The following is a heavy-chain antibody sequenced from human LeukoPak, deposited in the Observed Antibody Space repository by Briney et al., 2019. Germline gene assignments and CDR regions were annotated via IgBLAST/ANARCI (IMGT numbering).Heavy chain of an antibody. Sequence: GGSLRLSCAASGFTFSSYGMHWVRQAPGKGLEWVAVIWYDGSNKYYADSVKGRFTISRDNSKNTLYLQMNSLRAKDTAVYYCARTPYSSSWYGWTYYYYGMDVWGQGTTVIVSS. V-gene: IGHV3-33*01. CDR1: GFTFSSYG. D-gene: IGHD6-13*01. CDR2: IWYDGSNK. CDR3: ARTPYSSSWYGWTYYYYGMDV. J-gene: IGHJ6*02.